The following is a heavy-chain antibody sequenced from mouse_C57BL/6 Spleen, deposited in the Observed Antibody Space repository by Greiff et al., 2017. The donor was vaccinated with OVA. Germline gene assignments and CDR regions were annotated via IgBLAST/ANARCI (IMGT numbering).Heavy chain of an antibody. D-gene: IGHD1-3*01. CDR2: IWGDGSK. CDR1: GFSLTSYG. V-gene: IGHV2-3*01. J-gene: IGHJ2*01. Sequence: VHLVESGPGLVAPSQSLSITCTASGFSLTSYGVSWVRQPPGKGLEWLGVIWGDGSKNYHSAPMSRLSNSKDNSKSQVYLRLNSLQTDDTATYYSARVGSNYFDYWGQGTTLTVSS. CDR3: ARVGSNYFDY.